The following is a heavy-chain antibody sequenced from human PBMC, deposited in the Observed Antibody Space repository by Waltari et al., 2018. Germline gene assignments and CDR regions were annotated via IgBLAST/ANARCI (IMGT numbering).Heavy chain of an antibody. CDR1: GGTFSSYA. D-gene: IGHD3-10*01. Sequence: QVQLVQSGAEVKKPGSSVKVSCKASGGTFSSYAISWVRQAPGQGLEWMGGIIPIFGTANDEQRFKGRVTITADESTSTAYMELSSLGSEDTAVYYCARSINYYGAGSYHPPYYYYGMDVWGQGTTVTVSS. V-gene: IGHV1-69*01. CDR2: IIPIFGTA. J-gene: IGHJ6*02. CDR3: ARSINYYGAGSYHPPYYYYGMDV.